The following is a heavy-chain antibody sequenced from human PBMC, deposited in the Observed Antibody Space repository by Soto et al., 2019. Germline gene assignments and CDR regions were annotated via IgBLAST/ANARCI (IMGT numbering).Heavy chain of an antibody. CDR2: INHSGST. CDR1: GGSFSGYY. D-gene: IGHD6-13*01. V-gene: IGHV4-34*01. Sequence: PSENLSITCAVYGGSFSGYYWSWIRQPPGKGLEWIGEINHSGSTNYNPSLKSRVTISVDTSKNQFSLKLSSVTAADTAVYYCARTSVSLKAAAGSNFDYWGQGTLVTISS. CDR3: ARTSVSLKAAAGSNFDY. J-gene: IGHJ4*02.